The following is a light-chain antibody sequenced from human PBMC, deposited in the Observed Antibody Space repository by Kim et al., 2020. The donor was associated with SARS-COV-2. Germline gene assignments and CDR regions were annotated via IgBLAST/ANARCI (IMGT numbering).Light chain of an antibody. V-gene: IGLV1-47*01. CDR1: SSNIGSNY. Sequence: ELTQPPSASGTPGQRVTISCSGSSSNIGSNYVYWYQQLPGTAPKLLIYRNNQRPSGVPDRFSGSKSGTSASLAISGLRSEDEADYYCAAWDDSLSGQVFGGGTKLTVL. CDR2: RNN. CDR3: AAWDDSLSGQV. J-gene: IGLJ2*01.